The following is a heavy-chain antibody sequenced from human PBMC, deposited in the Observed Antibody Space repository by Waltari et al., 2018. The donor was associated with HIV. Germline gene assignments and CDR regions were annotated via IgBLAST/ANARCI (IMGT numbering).Heavy chain of an antibody. CDR3: AREVDRGNYDILTGPNAFDI. D-gene: IGHD3-9*01. Sequence: QVQLQESGPGLVKPSQTLSLTCPVSGVSNSTGGYYLSWLRQTPGKGLEWIGYIYYSGSTYYNPYLKSRVTISVDTSKNQFSLKLSSVTTADTAVYYCAREVDRGNYDILTGPNAFDIWGQGTMVTVSS. J-gene: IGHJ3*02. V-gene: IGHV4-31*03. CDR2: IYYSGST. CDR1: GVSNSTGGYY.